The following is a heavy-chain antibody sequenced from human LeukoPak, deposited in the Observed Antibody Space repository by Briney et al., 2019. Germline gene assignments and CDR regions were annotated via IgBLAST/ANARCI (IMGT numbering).Heavy chain of an antibody. CDR3: ARDPGIVVAGIRYYYGMDV. V-gene: IGHV3-23*01. Sequence: GGSLRLSCVASGFTFSSYAMSWVRQAPGKGLEWVSAISGSGGSTYYADSVKGRFTISRDNSKNTLYLQMNSLRAEDTAVYYCARDPGIVVAGIRYYYGMDVWGRGTTVTVSS. J-gene: IGHJ6*02. D-gene: IGHD6-19*01. CDR2: ISGSGGST. CDR1: GFTFSSYA.